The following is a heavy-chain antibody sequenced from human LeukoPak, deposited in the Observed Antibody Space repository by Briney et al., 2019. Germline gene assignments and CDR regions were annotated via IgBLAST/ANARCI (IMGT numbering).Heavy chain of an antibody. V-gene: IGHV1-18*01. CDR1: GYTFTGYG. CDR2: ISAYNGNT. D-gene: IGHD3-3*01. J-gene: IGHJ3*02. CDR3: ARYLYYDFWSGYVRPAFDI. Sequence: ASVKVSCKASGYTFTGYGISWVRQAPGQGLEWMGWISAYNGNTNYAQKLQGRVTMTTDTSTSTAYMELRSLRSDDTAVYYCARYLYYDFWSGYVRPAFDIWGQGTMVTVSS.